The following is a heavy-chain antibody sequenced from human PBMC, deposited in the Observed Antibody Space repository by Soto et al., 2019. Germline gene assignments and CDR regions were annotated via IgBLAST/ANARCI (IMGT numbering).Heavy chain of an antibody. Sequence: NPSETLSLTCTVSGGSISSGGYYWSWIRQHPGKGLEWIGYIYYSGSTYYNPSLKSRVTISVDTSKNQFSLKLSSVTAADTAVYYCARVYGSGSSALDYWGQGTLVTVSS. CDR1: GGSISSGGYY. CDR2: IYYSGST. CDR3: ARVYGSGSSALDY. D-gene: IGHD3-10*01. J-gene: IGHJ4*02. V-gene: IGHV4-31*03.